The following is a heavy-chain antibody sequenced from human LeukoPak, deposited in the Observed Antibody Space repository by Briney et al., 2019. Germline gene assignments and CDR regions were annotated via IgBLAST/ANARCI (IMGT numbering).Heavy chain of an antibody. D-gene: IGHD3-3*01. V-gene: IGHV3-7*01. J-gene: IGHJ6*03. Sequence: GGSLRLSCAASGFTFSSYWMSWVRQAPGKRLEWVANIKQDGSEKYYVDSVKGRFTISRDNAKNSLYLQMNSLRAEDTAVYYCARVGTIFGVVTHYNMDVWGKGTTVIVSS. CDR2: IKQDGSEK. CDR1: GFTFSSYW. CDR3: ARVGTIFGVVTHYNMDV.